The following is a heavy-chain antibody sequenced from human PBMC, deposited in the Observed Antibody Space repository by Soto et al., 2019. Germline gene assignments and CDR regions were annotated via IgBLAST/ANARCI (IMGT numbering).Heavy chain of an antibody. CDR2: INHSGST. Sequence: PSQTLSHTNTVDEGNIRDHCWSWILKHPGKGLEWIGEINHSGSTNYNPSLKSRVTISVDTSKNQFSLKLSSVTAADTVVFYCAREGSSSWYGVIGFRGQGTLVTGPS. D-gene: IGHD6-13*01. V-gene: IGHV4-34*01. CDR1: EGNIRDHC. CDR3: AREGSSSWYGVIGF. J-gene: IGHJ4*02.